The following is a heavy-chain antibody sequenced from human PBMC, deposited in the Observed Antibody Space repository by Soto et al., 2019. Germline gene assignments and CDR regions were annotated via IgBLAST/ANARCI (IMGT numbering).Heavy chain of an antibody. V-gene: IGHV1-69*01. Sequence: QVQLVQSGAEVKKPGSSVKVSCKASGGTFSKYAITWVRQAPGQGLEWMGGIIPIYGTTNFAQKIQGRVTITADESTSTAYMELSSLRSDDTAVYYCARALPLGDLFIFFDIWGQGTMVPVSS. J-gene: IGHJ3*02. D-gene: IGHD3-16*01. CDR1: GGTFSKYA. CDR3: ARALPLGDLFIFFDI. CDR2: IIPIYGTT.